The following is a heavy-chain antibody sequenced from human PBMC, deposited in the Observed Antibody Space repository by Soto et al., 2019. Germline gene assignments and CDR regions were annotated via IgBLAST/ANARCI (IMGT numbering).Heavy chain of an antibody. CDR1: GGSISSSSYY. J-gene: IGHJ5*02. V-gene: IGHV4-39*01. CDR3: ARHGPTNWFDP. Sequence: SETLSLTCTVSGGSISSSSYYWGWIRQPPGKGLEWIGSIYYSGSTYYNPSLKSRVTISVDTSKNQFSLKLSSVTAADTAVYYCARHGPTNWFDPWGQGTLVTVSS. CDR2: IYYSGST.